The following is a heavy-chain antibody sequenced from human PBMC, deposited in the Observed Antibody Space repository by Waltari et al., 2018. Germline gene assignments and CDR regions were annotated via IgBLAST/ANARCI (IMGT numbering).Heavy chain of an antibody. D-gene: IGHD1-26*01. J-gene: IGHJ6*02. Sequence: QVQLVQSGAEVKKPGASVKVSCKASGYTFTSYYMHWVRQAPGQGLEWMGIINPSGGNTIDAQKCQGRVAMTEDTSIRTAYMELSRLRSDDAAVYYCARGIGRWELAYGMDVWGQGTTVTVSS. CDR1: GYTFTSYY. V-gene: IGHV1-46*01. CDR2: INPSGGNT. CDR3: ARGIGRWELAYGMDV.